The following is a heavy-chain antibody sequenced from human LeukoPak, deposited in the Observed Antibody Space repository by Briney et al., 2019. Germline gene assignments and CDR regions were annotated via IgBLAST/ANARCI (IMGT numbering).Heavy chain of an antibody. Sequence: ASVKVSCKASGYTFTGYYMHWVRQAPGQGLEWMGWINPNSGGTNYAQKFQGRVTTTRDTSISTAYMELSSLRSEDTAVYYCATKASSIAAAGNYFDYWGQGTLVTVSS. V-gene: IGHV1-2*02. CDR1: GYTFTGYY. CDR3: ATKASSIAAAGNYFDY. D-gene: IGHD6-13*01. CDR2: INPNSGGT. J-gene: IGHJ4*02.